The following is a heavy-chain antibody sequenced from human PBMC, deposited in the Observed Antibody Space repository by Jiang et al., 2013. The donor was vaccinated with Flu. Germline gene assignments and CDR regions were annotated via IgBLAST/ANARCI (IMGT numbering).Heavy chain of an antibody. Sequence: VQLVESGGGVVQPGGSLRLSCAAAGFAFNYYAMHWVRRAPGKGLEWVASLWHDGSNKKYGDSVKGRFTISRDNSKNTLYLQIDSLRPEDTAVYYCATLRGSTYDTYIMDYWGQGTLVSVSS. CDR1: GFAFNYYA. V-gene: IGHV3-30*02. CDR2: LWHDGSNK. D-gene: IGHD2-2*01. CDR3: ATLRGSTYDTYIMDY. J-gene: IGHJ4*02.